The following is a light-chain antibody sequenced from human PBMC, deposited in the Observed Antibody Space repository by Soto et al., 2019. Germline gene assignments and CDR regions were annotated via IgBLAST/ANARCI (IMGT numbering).Light chain of an antibody. Sequence: EIVMTQSPATLSVSPGERATLSCRASQSVRSNLAWYQQKPGQAPNLLIFGASTRATGIPARFSGSGSGTEFTLTISSLQSEDFAVYYCQQYNNWPRTFGQGIKVEIK. J-gene: IGKJ1*01. CDR1: QSVRSN. CDR3: QQYNNWPRT. V-gene: IGKV3-15*01. CDR2: GAS.